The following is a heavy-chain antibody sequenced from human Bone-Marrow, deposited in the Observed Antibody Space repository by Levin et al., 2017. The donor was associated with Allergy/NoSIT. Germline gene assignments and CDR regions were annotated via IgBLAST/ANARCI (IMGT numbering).Heavy chain of an antibody. Sequence: GESLKISCAASGFTFSSYGMHWVRQAPGKGLEWVAVISYDGSNKYYADSVKGRFTISRDKSKNTLYLQMNSLRAEDTAVYYCAKGWGVGTMVRGVIISVYYYYGMDVWGQGTTVTVSS. V-gene: IGHV3-30*18. CDR1: GFTFSSYG. J-gene: IGHJ6*02. CDR3: AKGWGVGTMVRGVIISVYYYYGMDV. D-gene: IGHD3-10*01. CDR2: ISYDGSNK.